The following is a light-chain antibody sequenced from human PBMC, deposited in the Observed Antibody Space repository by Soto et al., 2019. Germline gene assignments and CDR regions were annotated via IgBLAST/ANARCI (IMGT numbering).Light chain of an antibody. Sequence: DIQMTQSPSTLSASVGDRDTITCRASQNIRTWLSWYQQKPGKAPNLLIFDASSLHSGVPSRFSGSGSGTEFTLTITSLQPDDFATYYCQHYNPYSGPFGQGTKVDI. CDR2: DAS. J-gene: IGKJ1*01. CDR1: QNIRTW. V-gene: IGKV1-5*01. CDR3: QHYNPYSGP.